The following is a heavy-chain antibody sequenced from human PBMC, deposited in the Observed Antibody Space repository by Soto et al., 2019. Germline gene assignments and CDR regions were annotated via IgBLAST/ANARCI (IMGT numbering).Heavy chain of an antibody. CDR1: GGSFSGYY. CDR3: ARGRHSGSYSKYYYYYGMDV. Sequence: SETLSLTCAVYGGSFSGYYWSLIRQPPGKGLEWIGEINHSGSTNYNPSLKSRVTISVDTSKNQFSLKLSSVTAADAAVYYCARGRHSGSYSKYYYYYGMDVWGQGTTVTVSS. CDR2: INHSGST. J-gene: IGHJ6*02. V-gene: IGHV4-34*01. D-gene: IGHD4-4*01.